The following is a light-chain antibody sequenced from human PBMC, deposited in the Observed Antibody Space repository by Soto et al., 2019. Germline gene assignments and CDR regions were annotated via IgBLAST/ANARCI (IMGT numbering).Light chain of an antibody. V-gene: IGLV2-14*01. J-gene: IGLJ1*01. CDR1: SSDVGGYNY. CDR2: DVS. CDR3: CSYTTSNTRQIV. Sequence: SVLTKPASVSGSPGQSITISCTGTSSDVGGYNYVSWYQQHPGKAPKFMIYDVSNRPSGVSNRFSGSKSGNTASLTISGLQAEDEADYYCCSYTTSNTRQIVFGTGTKVTV.